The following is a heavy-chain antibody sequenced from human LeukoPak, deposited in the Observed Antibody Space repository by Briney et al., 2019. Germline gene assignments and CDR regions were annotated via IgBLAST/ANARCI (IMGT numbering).Heavy chain of an antibody. CDR1: GYTFTGYY. V-gene: IGHV1-2*02. CDR2: INPNSGGT. J-gene: IGHJ1*01. Sequence: ASVKVSCKASGYTFTGYYMHWVRQAPGQGLEWMGWINPNSGGTNYAQKFQGRVTMTRDTSISTAYMELSRLRSDDTAVYYCAREHIAAAGTVYPTSEYFQHWGQGTLVTVSS. D-gene: IGHD6-13*01. CDR3: AREHIAAAGTVYPTSEYFQH.